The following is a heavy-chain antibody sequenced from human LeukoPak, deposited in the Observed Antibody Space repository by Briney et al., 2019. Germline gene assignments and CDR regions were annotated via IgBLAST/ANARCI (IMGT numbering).Heavy chain of an antibody. Sequence: GGSLRLSCAASGFTFSHYAMNWVRQTPGKGLEWVSDISGSGGNTYYADSVKGRFTISRDNSRATLYLQMNSLRADDTAVYYCAKVGSYGLKYFDFWGQGTLVTVSS. D-gene: IGHD5-18*01. J-gene: IGHJ4*02. CDR2: ISGSGGNT. V-gene: IGHV3-23*01. CDR3: AKVGSYGLKYFDF. CDR1: GFTFSHYA.